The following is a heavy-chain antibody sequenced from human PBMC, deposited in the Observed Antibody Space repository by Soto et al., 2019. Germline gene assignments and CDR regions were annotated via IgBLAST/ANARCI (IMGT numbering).Heavy chain of an antibody. Sequence: SVKVSCKASGFTFTSSAVQWVRQARGQRLEWIGWIVVGSGNTNYAQKFQERVTISRDNAKNSLYLQMNSLRAEDTAVYYCVTDWGQLGGAWGQGILVTVSS. J-gene: IGHJ5*02. CDR3: VTDWGQLGGA. D-gene: IGHD3-16*01. V-gene: IGHV1-58*01. CDR1: GFTFTSSA. CDR2: IVVGSGNT.